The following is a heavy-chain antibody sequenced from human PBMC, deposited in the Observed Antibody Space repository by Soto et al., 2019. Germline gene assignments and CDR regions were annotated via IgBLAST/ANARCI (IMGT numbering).Heavy chain of an antibody. CDR1: GGTFSSYA. D-gene: IGHD2-2*02. Sequence: QVQLVQSGAEVKQPGSSVTVSCTASGGTFSSYAISWVRQAPGQGLEWMGGSIPIFGTANYAQKFQGRVTIYADEVTSTAYMELSSLRSEDSAVYYCARDPNLVVVPAAIKYYYYGLDDWGQGTTVTFAS. J-gene: IGHJ6*02. V-gene: IGHV1-69*01. CDR3: ARDPNLVVVPAAIKYYYYGLDD. CDR2: SIPIFGTA.